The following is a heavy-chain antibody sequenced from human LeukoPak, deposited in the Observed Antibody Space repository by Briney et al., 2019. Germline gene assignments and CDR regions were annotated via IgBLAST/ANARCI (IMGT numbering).Heavy chain of an antibody. CDR1: GFTVSSNY. V-gene: IGHV3-66*01. D-gene: IGHD3-10*01. CDR2: IYSGGST. J-gene: IGHJ4*02. Sequence: PGGSLRLSCAASGFTVSSNYMSWVRQAPGKGLEWVSVIYSGGSTYYADSVKGRFTISRDNSKNTLYLQMNSLRAEDTAVYYCAREGYYGSGRAIDYWGQGTLVTVSS. CDR3: AREGYYGSGRAIDY.